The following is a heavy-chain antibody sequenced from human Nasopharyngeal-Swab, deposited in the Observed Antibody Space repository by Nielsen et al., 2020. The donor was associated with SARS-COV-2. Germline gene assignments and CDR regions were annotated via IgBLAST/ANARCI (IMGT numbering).Heavy chain of an antibody. CDR3: PTGTGSSGGYYGMDV. Sequence: GASLKISCAASGFTFSNAWMSWVRQAPGKGLEWVGRIKSKTDGGTTDYAAPVKGRFTISRDDSKNTLYLQMNSLKTEDTAVYYCPTGTGSSGGYYGMDVWGQGTTVTVSS. CDR1: GFTFSNAW. CDR2: IKSKTDGGTT. J-gene: IGHJ6*02. D-gene: IGHD6-6*01. V-gene: IGHV3-15*01.